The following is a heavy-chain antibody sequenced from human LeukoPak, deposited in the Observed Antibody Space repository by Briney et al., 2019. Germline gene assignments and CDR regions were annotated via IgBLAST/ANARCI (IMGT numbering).Heavy chain of an antibody. V-gene: IGHV4-30-2*01. Sequence: SETLSLTCAVSGGSISSGSYSWSWIRQPPGKGLEWIGYIYHSGSTYYNPSLKSRVTISVDRSKNQFSLKLSSVTAADTAVYYCARGMGSSGYYVYWGQGTLVTVSS. CDR1: GGSISSGSYS. D-gene: IGHD3-22*01. J-gene: IGHJ4*02. CDR3: ARGMGSSGYYVY. CDR2: IYHSGST.